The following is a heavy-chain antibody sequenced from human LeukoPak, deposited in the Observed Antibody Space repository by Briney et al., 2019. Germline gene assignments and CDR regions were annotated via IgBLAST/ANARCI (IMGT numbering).Heavy chain of an antibody. CDR2: IYYSGTT. CDR1: GGSISSSSYF. D-gene: IGHD2-21*01. J-gene: IGHJ4*02. V-gene: IGHV4-39*01. CDR3: ARRIPGFSFDY. Sequence: SETLSLTCTVSGGSISSSSYFWGRIRQSPGKGLEWIGNIYYSGTTFYNPSLKSRVTMSVDTSKNQFSLKVTSVTAADTAVFYCARRIPGFSFDYWGQGSLVSVSS.